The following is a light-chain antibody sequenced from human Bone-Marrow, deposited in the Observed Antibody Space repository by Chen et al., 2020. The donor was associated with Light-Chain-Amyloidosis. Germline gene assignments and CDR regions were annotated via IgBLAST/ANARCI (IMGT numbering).Light chain of an antibody. V-gene: IGLV3-21*02. CDR1: NLGSTS. CDR3: QVWNRSSDRLV. CDR2: DAS. Sequence: SYVLTQPSSVPVAHGQPAPYACGGNNLGSTSVHWYQQTPGQAPLLVVYDASDRPPGIPARLSGSNSGNTATLTISRVEAGDEADYYCQVWNRSSDRLVFGGGTKLTVL. J-gene: IGLJ3*02.